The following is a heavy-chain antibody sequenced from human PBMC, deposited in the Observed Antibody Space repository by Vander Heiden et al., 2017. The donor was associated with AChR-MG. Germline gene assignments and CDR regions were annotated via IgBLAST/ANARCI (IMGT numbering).Heavy chain of an antibody. CDR2: IKQDGSEK. CDR1: GFTFISDW. Sequence: EVQLVESGGGLVQPGGSLRLSCDASGFTFISDWMSWVRQAPGKGLEWVANIKQDGSEKYYVDSVKGRFTISRDNAKNSLYLQMNSLRAEDTAVYYCARGPYYFDYWGQGTLVTVSS. CDR3: ARGPYYFDY. V-gene: IGHV3-7*01. J-gene: IGHJ4*02.